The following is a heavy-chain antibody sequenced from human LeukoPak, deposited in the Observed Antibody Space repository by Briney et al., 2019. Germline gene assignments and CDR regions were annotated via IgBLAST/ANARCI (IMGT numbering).Heavy chain of an antibody. CDR2: INPNSGVT. CDR3: ARAKFLYCSSTTCRFDY. D-gene: IGHD2-2*01. V-gene: IGHV1-2*02. J-gene: IGHJ4*02. CDR1: DYTFTDYY. Sequence: GASVNDSCKASDYTFTDYYMNWVRQAPWQGVEWMGWINPNSGVTNNVQKFQCRVTMTRDTSISTAHMELSRLRSDDTALYYCARAKFLYCSSTTCRFDYWGQGTLVIVSS.